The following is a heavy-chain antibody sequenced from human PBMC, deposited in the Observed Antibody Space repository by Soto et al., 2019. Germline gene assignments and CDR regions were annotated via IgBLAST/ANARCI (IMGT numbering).Heavy chain of an antibody. CDR2: IYYSGST. V-gene: IGHV4-31*01. J-gene: IGHJ4*02. D-gene: IGHD5-12*01. CDR3: ARMLGATIFDY. CDR1: GGSISSGGYY. Sequence: QVQLQESGPGLVKPSQTLSLTCTVSGGSISSGGYYWSWIRQHPGKSLEWIGYIYYSGSTYYTPSPKGPVTSPSDTSKNQFSLKLRSVTAAGTAVYYCARMLGATIFDYWGQGTLVTVSS.